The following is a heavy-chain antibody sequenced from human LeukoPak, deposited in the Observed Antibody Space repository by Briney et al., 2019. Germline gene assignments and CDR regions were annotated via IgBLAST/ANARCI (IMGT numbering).Heavy chain of an antibody. CDR1: GGSISGWY. CDR2: IHYSGST. Sequence: SETLSLTCTVSGGSISGWYWSWIRQPPGKGLEWIGYIHYSGSTNYNPSLKSRVTISADTTKNQFSLKLTSVAAADTAVYYCARQAHCTSDLCYPFDYWGQGTLVTVSS. V-gene: IGHV4-59*08. D-gene: IGHD2-8*01. CDR3: ARQAHCTSDLCYPFDY. J-gene: IGHJ4*02.